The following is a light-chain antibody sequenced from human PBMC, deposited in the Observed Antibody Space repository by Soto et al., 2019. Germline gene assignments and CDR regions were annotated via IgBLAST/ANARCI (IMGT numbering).Light chain of an antibody. Sequence: EIVMTQSPATLSVSPGERATLSCRASQSVSSNLAWYQQKPGQAARLLIYGASTRATCIPARFSGSGSGTEFTLTISSLQSEDFAVYYCQQYNNWPPEYTFGQGTKLEIK. CDR1: QSVSSN. V-gene: IGKV3-15*01. CDR2: GAS. J-gene: IGKJ2*01. CDR3: QQYNNWPPEYT.